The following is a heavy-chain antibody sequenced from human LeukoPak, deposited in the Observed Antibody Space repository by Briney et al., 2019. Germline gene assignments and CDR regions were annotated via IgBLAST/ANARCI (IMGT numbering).Heavy chain of an antibody. CDR1: GFSLTTRGVG. Sequence: SGPSLVKPTQTLTLTCAFSGFSLTTRGVGVGWIRQPPGKALEWLALIYWDDDKRYSPSLKSRLTITKDTSKNQVVLTMTNMDPVDTATYYCAHSSRSYLFDYWGQGTLVTVSS. CDR3: AHSSRSYLFDY. J-gene: IGHJ4*02. D-gene: IGHD1-26*01. V-gene: IGHV2-5*02. CDR2: IYWDDDK.